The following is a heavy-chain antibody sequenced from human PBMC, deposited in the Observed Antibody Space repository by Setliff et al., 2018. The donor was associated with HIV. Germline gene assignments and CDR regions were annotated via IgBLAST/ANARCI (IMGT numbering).Heavy chain of an antibody. D-gene: IGHD5-12*01. J-gene: IGHJ4*01. CDR3: ARDARWLQFPYFDY. CDR2: INHSGST. CDR1: GGSFSGYY. Sequence: SETLSLTCAVYGGSFSGYYWSWIRQPPGKGLEWIGEINHSGSTNYNPSLKSRVTISLDTSKNQFSLKLSSVTAADTAVYYCARDARWLQFPYFDYWGQGTLVTVSS. V-gene: IGHV4-34*01.